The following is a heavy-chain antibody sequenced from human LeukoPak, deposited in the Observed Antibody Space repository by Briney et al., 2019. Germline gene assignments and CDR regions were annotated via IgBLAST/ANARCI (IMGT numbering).Heavy chain of an antibody. Sequence: GASVKVSCKASGYTFTSYGISWVRQAPGQGLEWMGGIIPIFGTANYAQKFQGRVTITADKSTSTAYMELSSLRSEDTAVYYCARAPVGATTPDYWGQGTLVTVSS. D-gene: IGHD1-26*01. CDR3: ARAPVGATTPDY. J-gene: IGHJ4*02. CDR1: GYTFTSYG. CDR2: IIPIFGTA. V-gene: IGHV1-69*06.